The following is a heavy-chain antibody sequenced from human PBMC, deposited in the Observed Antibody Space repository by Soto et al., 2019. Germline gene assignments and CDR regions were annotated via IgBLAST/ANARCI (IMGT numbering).Heavy chain of an antibody. CDR1: GFTFSSYS. V-gene: IGHV3-48*02. D-gene: IGHD3-22*01. CDR3: ASSRPYTYYYDSSGGLMDV. Sequence: GGSLRLSCAASGFTFSSYSMNWVRQAPGKGLEWVSYISSSSSTIYYADSVKGRFTISRDNAKNSLYLQMNSLRDEDTAVYYCASSRPYTYYYDSSGGLMDVWGQGTTVTVSS. CDR2: ISSSSSTI. J-gene: IGHJ6*02.